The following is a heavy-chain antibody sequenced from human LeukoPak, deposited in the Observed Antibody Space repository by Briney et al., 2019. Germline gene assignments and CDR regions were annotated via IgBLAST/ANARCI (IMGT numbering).Heavy chain of an antibody. CDR1: GYSFTSYW. D-gene: IGHD7-27*01. V-gene: IGHV5-51*01. Sequence: GESLKISCKGSGYSFTSYWIGWVPPIPAKPPHCMGIIYPGDSDTRYSPSSQGQVTISADKSISTAYLQWSSLKASDTAMYYCARQYGDSRPDAFDIWGQGTMVTVSS. CDR2: IYPGDSDT. CDR3: ARQYGDSRPDAFDI. J-gene: IGHJ3*02.